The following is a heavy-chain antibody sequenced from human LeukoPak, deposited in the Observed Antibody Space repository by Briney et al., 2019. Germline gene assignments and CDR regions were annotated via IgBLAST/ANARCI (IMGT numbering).Heavy chain of an antibody. CDR1: GGSFSGYY. CDR2: INHSGST. CDR3: ARGPGSSGWYSYRAFDI. J-gene: IGHJ3*02. V-gene: IGHV4-34*01. Sequence: SETLSLTCAVYGGSFSGYYWSWIRQPPGKGLEWIGEINHSGSTNYNPSLKSRVTISVDTSKNQFSLKLSSVTAADTAVYYCARGPGSSGWYSYRAFDIWGQGTMVTVSS. D-gene: IGHD6-19*01.